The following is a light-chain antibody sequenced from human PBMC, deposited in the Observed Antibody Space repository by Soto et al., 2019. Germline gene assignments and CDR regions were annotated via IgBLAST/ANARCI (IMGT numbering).Light chain of an antibody. CDR2: KAS. CDR1: QSISSW. CDR3: QQYNAYPYT. Sequence: DIQMTQSPSTLSASVGDRVTITCPASQSISSWLAWYQQKPGKAPKLLIYKASSLESGVPSRFSGSGSGPEFTLTISSLQPGDFATYYCQQYNAYPYTFGQGTKVDIK. J-gene: IGKJ2*01. V-gene: IGKV1-5*03.